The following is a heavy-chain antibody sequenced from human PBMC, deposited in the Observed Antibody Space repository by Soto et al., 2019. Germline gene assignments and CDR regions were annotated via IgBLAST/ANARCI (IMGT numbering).Heavy chain of an antibody. CDR1: GYTFTGYY. CDR2: INPNSGGT. D-gene: IGHD3-3*01. V-gene: IGHV1-2*04. J-gene: IGHJ5*02. Sequence: ASVKVSCKASGYTFTGYYMHWVRQAPGQGLEWMGWINPNSGGTHYAQKFQGWVTMTRDTSISTAYMELSRLRSDDTAVYYCARYVSSPFDGYYDFWSGYYGGNGFDPWGQGTLVTVSS. CDR3: ARYVSSPFDGYYDFWSGYYGGNGFDP.